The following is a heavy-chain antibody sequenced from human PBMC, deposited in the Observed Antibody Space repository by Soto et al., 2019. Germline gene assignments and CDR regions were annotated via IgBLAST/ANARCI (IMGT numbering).Heavy chain of an antibody. CDR2: TYYSGST. D-gene: IGHD6-13*01. CDR3: ARVRGTAGKRYFDY. J-gene: IGHJ4*02. Sequence: PSETLSLTCAVSGCSMIAYYWNWMRQPPGKGLQWIGYTYYSGSTTYNPSLKSRVTISVDSSKNQFSLKLDSVTPADTAVYYCARVRGTAGKRYFDYWGPGTLVTVSS. V-gene: IGHV4-59*01. CDR1: GCSMIAYY.